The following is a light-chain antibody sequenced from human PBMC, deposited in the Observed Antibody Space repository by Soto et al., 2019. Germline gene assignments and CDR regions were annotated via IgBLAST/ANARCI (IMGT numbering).Light chain of an antibody. CDR3: QQYAGSPST. V-gene: IGKV3-20*01. CDR1: QSVSNSY. J-gene: IGKJ1*01. CDR2: DAS. Sequence: EIVLTQSPGTLSLSPGERATLSCRASQSVSNSYLAWYQQKPGQGPRLLIYDASSRATGIPDRFSGSASGTVFPLTISRLEPEDFAVYYCQQYAGSPSTFGQGTKVEI.